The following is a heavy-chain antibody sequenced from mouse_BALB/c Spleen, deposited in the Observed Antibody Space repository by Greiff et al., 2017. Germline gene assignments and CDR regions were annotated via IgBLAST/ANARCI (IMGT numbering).Heavy chain of an antibody. V-gene: IGHV8-12*01. CDR1: GFSLSTSGMG. Sequence: QVTLKVSGPGILQPSQTLSLTCSFSGFSLSTSGMGVSWIRQPSGKGLEWLAHIYWDDDKRYNPSLKSRLTISKDTSRNQVFLKITSVDTADTATYYCAAYYRYDGDYWGQGTTLTVSS. D-gene: IGHD2-14*01. CDR3: AAYYRYDGDY. J-gene: IGHJ2*01. CDR2: IYWDDDK.